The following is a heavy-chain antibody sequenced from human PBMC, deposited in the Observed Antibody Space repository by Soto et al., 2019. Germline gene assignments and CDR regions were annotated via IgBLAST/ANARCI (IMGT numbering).Heavy chain of an antibody. CDR3: ARAPHDYSNYEYFQH. D-gene: IGHD4-4*01. Sequence: RGSLRLSCAASGFTFSSYWMHWVRQAPGKGLVWVSRINSDGSSTSYADSVKGRFTISRDNAKNTLYLQMNSLRAEDTAVYYCARAPHDYSNYEYFQHWGQGTLVTVSS. J-gene: IGHJ1*01. CDR2: INSDGSST. V-gene: IGHV3-74*01. CDR1: GFTFSSYW.